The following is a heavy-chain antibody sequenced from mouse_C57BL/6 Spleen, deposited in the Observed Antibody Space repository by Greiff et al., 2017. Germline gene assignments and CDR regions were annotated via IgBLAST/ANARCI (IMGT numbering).Heavy chain of an antibody. D-gene: IGHD4-1*01. CDR1: GFTFSDYG. J-gene: IGHJ2*01. V-gene: IGHV5-17*01. CDR2: ISSGSSTI. Sequence: EVQGVESGGGLVKPGGSLKLSCAASGFTFSDYGMHWVRQAPEKGLEWVAYISSGSSTIYYADTVKGRFTISRDNAKNTLFLQMTSRRSEDTAMYYCARGGANWDQDYFDYWGQGTTLTVSS. CDR3: ARGGANWDQDYFDY.